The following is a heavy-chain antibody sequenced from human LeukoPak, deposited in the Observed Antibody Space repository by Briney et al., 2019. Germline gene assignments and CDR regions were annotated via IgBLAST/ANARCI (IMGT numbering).Heavy chain of an antibody. V-gene: IGHV4-39*07. Sequence: SETLSLTCTVSGGSISSSSYYWGWIRQPPGKGLEWIGSIYYSGSTYYNPSLKSRVTISVDTSKNQFSLKLSSVTAADTAVYYCARDGFIGMVDYFDYWGQGTLVTVSS. CDR3: ARDGFIGMVDYFDY. CDR2: IYYSGST. CDR1: GGSISSSSYY. D-gene: IGHD3-22*01. J-gene: IGHJ4*02.